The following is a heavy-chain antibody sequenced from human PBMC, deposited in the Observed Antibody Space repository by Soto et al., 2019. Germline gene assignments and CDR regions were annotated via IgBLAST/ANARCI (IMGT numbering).Heavy chain of an antibody. J-gene: IGHJ4*02. CDR1: GGSISSYY. D-gene: IGHD2-15*01. CDR2: IYYSGST. Sequence: QVQLQESGPGLVKPSETLSLTCTVSGGSISSYYWSWIRQPPGKGLEWIGYIYYSGSTNYNPSLMSRVTISVDTSKNQFSLKLSSVTAADTAVYYCAREVVYYFDYWGQGTLVTVSS. CDR3: AREVVYYFDY. V-gene: IGHV4-59*01.